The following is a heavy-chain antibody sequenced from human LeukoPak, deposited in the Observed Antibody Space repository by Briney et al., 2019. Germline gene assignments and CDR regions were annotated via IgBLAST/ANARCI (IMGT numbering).Heavy chain of an antibody. Sequence: SETLSLTCTVSGGSISDYHWTWIRQPPGKALEYIGYIYNRGSTYYNPSLKSRVTISVDTSKNQFSLKLSSVTAADTAVYYCARRWVVDTAMVKDPYFDYWGQGTLVTVSS. D-gene: IGHD5-18*01. V-gene: IGHV4-59*08. J-gene: IGHJ4*02. CDR2: IYNRGST. CDR1: GGSISDYH. CDR3: ARRWVVDTAMVKDPYFDY.